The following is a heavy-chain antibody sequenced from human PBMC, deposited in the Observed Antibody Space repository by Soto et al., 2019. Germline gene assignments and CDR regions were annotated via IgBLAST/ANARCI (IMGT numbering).Heavy chain of an antibody. Sequence: EVQLVESGGDLVQPGGSLRLSCGASGFTFNTYWMSWVRQAPGKGLEWVANIKEDGSDKYYVDSVKGRFTISRDNAKNLLYLQMNSLGAGDTAMYYCARFTRGSSGDYWGQGTLVTVSS. D-gene: IGHD6-25*01. J-gene: IGHJ4*02. CDR2: IKEDGSDK. CDR1: GFTFNTYW. CDR3: ARFTRGSSGDY. V-gene: IGHV3-7*01.